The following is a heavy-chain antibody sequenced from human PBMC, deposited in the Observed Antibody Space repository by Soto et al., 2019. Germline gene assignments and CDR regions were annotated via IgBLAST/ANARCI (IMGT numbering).Heavy chain of an antibody. D-gene: IGHD3-10*01. J-gene: IGHJ4*02. Sequence: EVQLLESGGALVQPGGSLRLSCAASGFTFSTYAMTWVRQAPGKGLEWVSTVSGSGGSTYYADSVKGRFSISRDNSKNTLYLQVNSLRAEDTAVYYCAKDDGGSGKDPFDYWGQGTLVTVSS. CDR3: AKDDGGSGKDPFDY. CDR2: VSGSGGST. CDR1: GFTFSTYA. V-gene: IGHV3-23*01.